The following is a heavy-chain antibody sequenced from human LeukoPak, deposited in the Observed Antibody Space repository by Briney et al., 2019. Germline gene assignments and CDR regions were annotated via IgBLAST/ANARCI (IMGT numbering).Heavy chain of an antibody. J-gene: IGHJ4*02. CDR3: ARDQYDYVWGSYHDY. CDR1: GGSISSSSYY. CDR2: IYYSGST. V-gene: IGHV4-39*07. D-gene: IGHD3-16*02. Sequence: SETLSLTCTVSGGSISSSSYYWGWIRQPPGKGLEWIGSIYYSGSTYYNPSLKSRVTISVDTSKNQFSLKLSSVTAADTAVYYCARDQYDYVWGSYHDYWGQGTLVTVSS.